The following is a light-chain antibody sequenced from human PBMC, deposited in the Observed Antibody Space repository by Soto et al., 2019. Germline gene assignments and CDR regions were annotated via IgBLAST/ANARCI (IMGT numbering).Light chain of an antibody. V-gene: IGLV2-14*01. CDR3: SSYTRSSVWV. J-gene: IGLJ3*02. CDR2: EVS. Sequence: QSVLTQPASVSGSPGQSITISCSGTSSDVGGYNYVSWYQQHPGKAPKLMIYEVSNRPSGVSNRFSGSKSGNTASLTISGLQAEDEADYYCSSYTRSSVWVFGGGTKLTVL. CDR1: SSDVGGYNY.